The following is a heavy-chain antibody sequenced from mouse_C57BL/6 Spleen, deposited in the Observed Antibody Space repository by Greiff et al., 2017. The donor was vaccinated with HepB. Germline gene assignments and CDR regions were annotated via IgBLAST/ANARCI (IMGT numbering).Heavy chain of an antibody. V-gene: IGHV1-81*01. D-gene: IGHD1-1*01. J-gene: IGHJ1*03. CDR2: IYPRSGNT. CDR1: GYTFTSYG. CDR3: ARDDYGSSSYWYFDV. Sequence: VQLQESGAELARPGASVKLSCKASGYTFTSYGISWVKQSTGQGLEWIGEIYPRSGNTYYNEKFKGKATLTADKSSSTAYMELRSLTSEDSAVYFCARDDYGSSSYWYFDVWGTGTTVTVSS.